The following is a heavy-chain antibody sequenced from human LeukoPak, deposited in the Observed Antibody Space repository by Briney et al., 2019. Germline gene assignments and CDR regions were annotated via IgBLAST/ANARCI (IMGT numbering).Heavy chain of an antibody. Sequence: GGSLRLSCAASGFTFTNAWMNWVRQAPGKGLEWVSRIKSKADGETIDYAAPVKGRFTFSRDDSKNMLYLQMNSLKSEDTAVYYCSTLTSRGLSDSWGQGTLVTVSS. CDR2: IKSKADGETI. CDR3: STLTSRGLSDS. V-gene: IGHV3-15*07. CDR1: GFTFTNAW. J-gene: IGHJ4*02. D-gene: IGHD1-20*01.